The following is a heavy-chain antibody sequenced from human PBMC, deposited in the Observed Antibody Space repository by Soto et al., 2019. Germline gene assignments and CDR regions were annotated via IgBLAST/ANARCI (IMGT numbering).Heavy chain of an antibody. J-gene: IGHJ4*02. Sequence: EVQLLESGGGLVQPGGSLRLSCAASGFTFSSYAMSWVRQAPGKGLEWVSAISGSGGSTYYADSVKGRFTISRDNSKNTLYLQMNGLRAADTAVYYCAKPDLPTVPRAYFDYWGRGTLVTVSS. D-gene: IGHD4-17*01. CDR2: ISGSGGST. CDR3: AKPDLPTVPRAYFDY. CDR1: GFTFSSYA. V-gene: IGHV3-23*01.